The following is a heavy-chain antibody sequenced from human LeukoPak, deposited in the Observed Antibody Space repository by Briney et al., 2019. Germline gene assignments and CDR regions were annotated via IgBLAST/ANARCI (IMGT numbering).Heavy chain of an antibody. CDR2: IYYTGSN. V-gene: IGHV4-59*08. CDR1: GGSISTFY. J-gene: IGHJ4*02. Sequence: SETLSLTCTVSGGSISTFYWSWIRQPPGKGLEWIGFIYYTGSNNYNPSLKSRVTISVDTSKNQFSLKLSSVTAADTAVYYCASTNYYERDYYFDYWGQGTLVTVSS. D-gene: IGHD3-22*01. CDR3: ASTNYYERDYYFDY.